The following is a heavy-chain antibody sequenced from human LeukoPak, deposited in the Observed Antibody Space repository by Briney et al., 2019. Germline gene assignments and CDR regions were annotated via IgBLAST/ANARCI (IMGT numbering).Heavy chain of an antibody. D-gene: IGHD3-3*01. CDR2: IADDGGVK. J-gene: IGHJ4*02. CDR1: GITFSRHG. V-gene: IGHV3-30*03. Sequence: GRSLRLSCVASGITFSRHGMDWVRQAPGKGLEWVAVIADDGGVKQYADSVKGRFTVSRDNSRSTLYLQMNGLSVEDTAIYYCAREATWGEWYFDHWGQGTPVTVSS. CDR3: AREATWGEWYFDH.